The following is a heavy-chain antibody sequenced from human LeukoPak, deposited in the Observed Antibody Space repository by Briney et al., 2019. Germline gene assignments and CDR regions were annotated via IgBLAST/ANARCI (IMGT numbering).Heavy chain of an antibody. Sequence: ASVKVSCKASGGTFSSYAISWVRQAPGQGLGWMGGIIPIFGTANYAQKFQGRVTITADKSTSTAYMELSSLRSEDTAVYYCASGQQLVTRFYYYYMDVWGKGTTVTVSS. CDR3: ASGQQLVTRFYYYYMDV. J-gene: IGHJ6*03. D-gene: IGHD6-13*01. CDR1: GGTFSSYA. V-gene: IGHV1-69*06. CDR2: IIPIFGTA.